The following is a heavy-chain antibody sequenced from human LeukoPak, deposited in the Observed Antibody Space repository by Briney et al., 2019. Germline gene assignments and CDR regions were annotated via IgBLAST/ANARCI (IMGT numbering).Heavy chain of an antibody. CDR3: ATQAEYSGYEDWFGP. CDR2: FDPEDGET. Sequence: ASVKVSCKVSGYTLTELSMHWVRQAPGKGLEWMGGFDPEDGETICAQKFQGRVTMTEDTSTDTAYMELSSLRPEDTAVYYCATQAEYSGYEDWFGPWGQGTLVTVSS. V-gene: IGHV1-24*01. J-gene: IGHJ5*02. D-gene: IGHD5-12*01. CDR1: GYTLTELS.